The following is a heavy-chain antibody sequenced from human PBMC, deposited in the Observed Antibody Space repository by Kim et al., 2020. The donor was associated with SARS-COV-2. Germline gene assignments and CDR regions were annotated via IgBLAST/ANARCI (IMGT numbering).Heavy chain of an antibody. D-gene: IGHD4-17*01. Sequence: SVKVSCKASGGTFSSYTISWVRQAPGQGLEWMGRIIPILGIANYAQKFQGRVTITADKSTSTAYMELSSLRSEDTAVYYCARDMEDYGDYVWVPWGQGTLVTVSS. CDR3: ARDMEDYGDYVWVP. V-gene: IGHV1-69*04. CDR1: GGTFSSYT. J-gene: IGHJ4*02. CDR2: IIPILGIA.